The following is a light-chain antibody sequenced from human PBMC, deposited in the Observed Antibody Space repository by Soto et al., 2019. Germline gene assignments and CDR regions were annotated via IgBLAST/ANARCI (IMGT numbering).Light chain of an antibody. J-gene: IGKJ2*01. Sequence: EIVLTQFPDTLSLSPGERATLSCRASQYVRSYLAWYQQKPGQAPRLLIYDISNRATGIPARFIGSGSGTYFTLTISSLEPEDSAVYYCQQRNAWPRNTFGQGTKLVI. V-gene: IGKV3-11*01. CDR2: DIS. CDR1: QYVRSY. CDR3: QQRNAWPRNT.